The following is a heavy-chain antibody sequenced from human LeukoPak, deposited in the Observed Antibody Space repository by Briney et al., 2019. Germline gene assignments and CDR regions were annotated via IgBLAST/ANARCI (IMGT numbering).Heavy chain of an antibody. V-gene: IGHV3-7*01. Sequence: PGGSLRLSCAASGFTFSSYWMSWVRQAPGKGLEWVANIKQDGSEKYYADSVKGRFTISRDNSKNTLYLQMNSLRAEDTAVYYCAKDGSGSYFFDYWGQGTLVTVSS. CDR2: IKQDGSEK. J-gene: IGHJ4*02. CDR3: AKDGSGSYFFDY. CDR1: GFTFSSYW. D-gene: IGHD3-10*01.